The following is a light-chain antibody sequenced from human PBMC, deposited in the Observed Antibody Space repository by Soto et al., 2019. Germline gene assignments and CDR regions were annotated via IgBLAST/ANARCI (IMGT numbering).Light chain of an antibody. V-gene: IGKV3-11*01. Sequence: EVVMRQSPATLSVSPGEGATLSCRASQGIGDTLAWYQHKPGQTPRLLIYDASNRATGIPARFSGSGSGTDFTLTITSLEPEDFAVYSCQQRSNWPITFGQGTQLEIK. CDR2: DAS. CDR3: QQRSNWPIT. CDR1: QGIGDT. J-gene: IGKJ5*01.